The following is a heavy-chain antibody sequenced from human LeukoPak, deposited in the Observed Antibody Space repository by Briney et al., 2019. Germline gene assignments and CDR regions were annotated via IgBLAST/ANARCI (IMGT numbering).Heavy chain of an antibody. V-gene: IGHV1-2*06. J-gene: IGHJ3*02. CDR2: IYPHSGGT. Sequence: GASAKVSCKASGYTFTGYYIHWVRQAPGQGLEWMGRIYPHSGGTDYAQKFQGRVTMTRDTSISTAYMELSRLRSDDTAVYYCAKTRVGTRGVYPTGAFDIWGQGTMVTVSS. CDR1: GYTFTGYY. CDR3: AKTRVGTRGVYPTGAFDI. D-gene: IGHD3-10*01.